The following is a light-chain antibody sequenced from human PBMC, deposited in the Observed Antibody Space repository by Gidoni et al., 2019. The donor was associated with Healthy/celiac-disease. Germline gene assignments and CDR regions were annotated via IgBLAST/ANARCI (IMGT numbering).Light chain of an antibody. V-gene: IGKV3-20*01. Sequence: EIVLTQSPGTLSLSPGERATLSCRASQSVSSSYLAWYQQKPGQAPRLLIYGASSRATGIPDRFSGSGSGTDFTLTSSRLEPEDFAVYYCQQYGSSPRFTFGLGPKWISN. CDR2: GAS. CDR1: QSVSSSY. J-gene: IGKJ3*01. CDR3: QQYGSSPRFT.